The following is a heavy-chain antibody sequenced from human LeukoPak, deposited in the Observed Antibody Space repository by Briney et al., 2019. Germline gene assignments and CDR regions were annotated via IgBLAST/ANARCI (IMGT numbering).Heavy chain of an antibody. CDR1: GGSFSGYY. Sequence: SETLSLTCAVYGGSFSGYYWSWIRQPPGKGLEWIGEINHSGSTNYNPSLKSRVTISVDTSKNQFSLKLSSVTAADTAVYYCARGGEMATITPFDHWGQGTLVTVSS. CDR3: ARGGEMATITPFDH. D-gene: IGHD5-24*01. J-gene: IGHJ4*02. V-gene: IGHV4-34*01. CDR2: INHSGST.